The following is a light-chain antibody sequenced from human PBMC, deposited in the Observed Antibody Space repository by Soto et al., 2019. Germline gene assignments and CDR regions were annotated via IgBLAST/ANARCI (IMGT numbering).Light chain of an antibody. CDR2: SND. Sequence: QSVLTQPPSASGTPGQRVTISCSGTYSNVGSNVVNWYQQVPGAAPKLVIYSNDRRPSGVPDRFFGSKSGASASLAISGLQTEDEADYDCAAWDDSLIALLFGGGTQLTVL. J-gene: IGLJ7*01. V-gene: IGLV1-44*01. CDR3: AAWDDSLIALL. CDR1: YSNVGSNV.